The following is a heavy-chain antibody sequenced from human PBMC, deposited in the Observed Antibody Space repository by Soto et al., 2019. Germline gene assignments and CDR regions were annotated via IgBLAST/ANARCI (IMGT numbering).Heavy chain of an antibody. CDR2: INPNSGGT. CDR3: ARDLFHYYDILTVHNYYGMDV. D-gene: IGHD3-9*01. V-gene: IGHV1-2*04. J-gene: IGHJ6*02. Sequence: ASVKVSCKASGYTFTGYYMHWVRQAPGQGLEWMGWINPNSGGTNYAQKFQGWVTMTRDTSISTAYMELSRLRSDDTAVYYCARDLFHYYDILTVHNYYGMDVWGQGTTVTVSS. CDR1: GYTFTGYY.